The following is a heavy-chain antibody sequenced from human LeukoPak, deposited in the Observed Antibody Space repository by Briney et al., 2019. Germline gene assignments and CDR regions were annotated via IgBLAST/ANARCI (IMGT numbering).Heavy chain of an antibody. D-gene: IGHD6-13*01. CDR2: IYTSGST. CDR1: GGSISSYY. J-gene: IGHJ5*02. Sequence: SETLSLTCTVSGGSISSYYWSWIRQPAGKGLEWIGRIYTSGSTNYNPSLKSRVTMSVDTSKNQFSLKLSSVTAADTAVYYCARKGLAAAGTRTSYNWFDPWGQGTLVTVSS. CDR3: ARKGLAAAGTRTSYNWFDP. V-gene: IGHV4-4*07.